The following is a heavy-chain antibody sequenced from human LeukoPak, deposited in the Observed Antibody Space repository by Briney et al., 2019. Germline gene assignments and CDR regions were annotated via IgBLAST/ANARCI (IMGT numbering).Heavy chain of an antibody. CDR3: ARVGGSNAFDI. J-gene: IGHJ3*02. Sequence: GGSLRLSRAASGFTFCRLWVHWARQAPGKGLVWVWIINSGGSSTSYADSVNGRFTISRDNAKNTLSLQMNSLRAEDTAVYYCARVGGSNAFDIWGQGAMVIVSS. CDR2: INSGGSST. V-gene: IGHV3-74*01. CDR1: GFTFCRLW. D-gene: IGHD1-26*01.